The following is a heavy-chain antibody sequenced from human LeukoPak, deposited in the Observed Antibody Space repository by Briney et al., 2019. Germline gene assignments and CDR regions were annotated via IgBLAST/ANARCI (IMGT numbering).Heavy chain of an antibody. Sequence: SETLSLTCTVSGGSISSYYWSWIRQPPGKRLEWIGYIYYSGSTNYNPSLKSRVTISVDTSKNQFSLKLSSVTAADTAVYYCARAEYQLLSAYYYYYMDVWGKGTTVTVSS. D-gene: IGHD2-2*01. CDR2: IYYSGST. CDR1: GGSISSYY. J-gene: IGHJ6*03. CDR3: ARAEYQLLSAYYYYYMDV. V-gene: IGHV4-59*01.